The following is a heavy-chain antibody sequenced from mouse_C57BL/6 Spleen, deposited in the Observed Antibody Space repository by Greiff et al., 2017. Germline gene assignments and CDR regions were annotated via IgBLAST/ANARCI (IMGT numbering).Heavy chain of an antibody. CDR3: ARNYGSSRGYYAMDY. Sequence: EVQLKESGPELVKPGDSVKISCKASGYSFTGYFMNWVMQSHGKSLEWIGRINPYNGDTFYNQKFKGKATLTVDKPSSTAHMELRSLTSEDSAVYYCARNYGSSRGYYAMDYWGQGTSVTVSS. CDR2: INPYNGDT. V-gene: IGHV1-20*01. D-gene: IGHD1-1*01. CDR1: GYSFTGYF. J-gene: IGHJ4*01.